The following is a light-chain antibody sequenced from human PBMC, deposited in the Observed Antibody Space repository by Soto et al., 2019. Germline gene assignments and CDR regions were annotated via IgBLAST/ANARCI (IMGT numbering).Light chain of an antibody. CDR1: QSVGRNF. V-gene: IGKV3-20*01. Sequence: EIVLTQSPGTLSVSPGERVALSCRASQSVGRNFLAWYQHKPGQAPRLLIHGASTRATGIPDRFSGSGSGTDFNLTISRLEHEDFEVFYCQQYASSPLTFGGGTKVETK. CDR3: QQYASSPLT. CDR2: GAS. J-gene: IGKJ4*01.